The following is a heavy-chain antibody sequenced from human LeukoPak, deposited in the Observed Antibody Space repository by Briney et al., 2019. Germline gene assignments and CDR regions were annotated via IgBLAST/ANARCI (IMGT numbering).Heavy chain of an antibody. V-gene: IGHV3-30*18. CDR1: GFTFSSYG. CDR2: ISYDGSNK. J-gene: IGHJ4*02. CDR3: AKLELDDILTGPPSFDY. Sequence: GRSLRLSCAASGFTFSSYGMHWVRQAPGKGLEWVAVISYDGSNKYYADSVKGRFTISRDNSKNTLYLQMNSLRAEDTAVYYCAKLELDDILTGPPSFDYWGQGTLVTVSS. D-gene: IGHD3-9*01.